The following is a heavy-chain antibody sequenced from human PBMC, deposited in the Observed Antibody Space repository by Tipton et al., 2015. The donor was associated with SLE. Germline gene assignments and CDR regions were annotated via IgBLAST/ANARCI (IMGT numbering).Heavy chain of an antibody. Sequence: TLSLTCAVYGGSFSGYYWSWIRQPPGKGLEWIGEINHSGSTNYNPSLKSRVTISVDTSKNQFSLKLSSVTAADTAVYYCARARSEDTFWRDYVYYYYYMDVWGRGTTVTVSS. V-gene: IGHV4-34*01. CDR3: ARARSEDTFWRDYVYYYYYMDV. CDR1: GGSFSGYY. CDR2: INHSGST. J-gene: IGHJ6*03. D-gene: IGHD3-3*01.